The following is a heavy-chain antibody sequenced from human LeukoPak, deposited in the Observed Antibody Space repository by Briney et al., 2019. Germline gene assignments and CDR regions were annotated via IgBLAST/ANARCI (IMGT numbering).Heavy chain of an antibody. CDR1: GASISSYY. CDR2: ISYSGST. CDR3: ARHPELYFFDY. D-gene: IGHD3-10*01. J-gene: IGHJ4*02. Sequence: PSETLSRTCTVSGASISSYYWSWTRQPPGKGLEWIGYISYSGSTNYNPSLKSRVTISADTSKNQVSLTLSSVTAADTAVYYCARHPELYFFDYWGQGTLVTVSS. V-gene: IGHV4-59*08.